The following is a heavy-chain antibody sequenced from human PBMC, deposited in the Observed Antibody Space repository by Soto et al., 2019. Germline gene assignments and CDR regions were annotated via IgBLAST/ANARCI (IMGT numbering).Heavy chain of an antibody. J-gene: IGHJ6*02. CDR2: TYYTSKWYN. V-gene: IGHV6-1*01. D-gene: IGHD6-19*01. CDR3: ARVYSSGWSFYYGTDV. CDR1: GDSLSSNNAI. Sequence: PSQTLSLTCAIFGDSLSSNNAIWNWFRQSPSRGLEWLGRTYYTSKWYNDYAVSVKSRISINPDTSKNQVSLQLNFVTPEDTAVYYCARVYSSGWSFYYGTDVWGQGTTVTVSS.